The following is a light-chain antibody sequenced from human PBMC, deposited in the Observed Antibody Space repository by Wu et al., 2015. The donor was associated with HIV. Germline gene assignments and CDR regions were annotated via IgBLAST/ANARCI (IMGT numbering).Light chain of an antibody. J-gene: IGKJ3*01. CDR1: QTIHSY. V-gene: IGKV1-39*01. Sequence: DIQLTQSPPSLSASVGDRVTITCRASQTIHSYLNWYQQRPGKAPKLLIYGTSTLQSGVPSRFSGNGSGTDFSLTIRSLQPEDFATYFCQQTYSTPRVTFGPGTTVDI. CDR3: QQTYSTPRVT. CDR2: GTS.